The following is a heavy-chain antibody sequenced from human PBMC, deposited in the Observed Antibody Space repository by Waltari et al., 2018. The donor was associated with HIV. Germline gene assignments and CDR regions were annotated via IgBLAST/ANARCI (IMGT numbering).Heavy chain of an antibody. CDR3: ARVDGSASFSFDS. CDR1: TYTFTNYA. Sequence: QVQLVQSGSDLKKPGASVNVSCKASTYTFTNYALNWVRQAPGQGLEWMGWINTRTGNPTYAQAFTGRFVFSLDTSVSTAYLQITGLKAEDTAIYYCARVDGSASFSFDSWGQGALVTVSS. D-gene: IGHD1-1*01. V-gene: IGHV7-4-1*02. J-gene: IGHJ4*02. CDR2: INTRTGNP.